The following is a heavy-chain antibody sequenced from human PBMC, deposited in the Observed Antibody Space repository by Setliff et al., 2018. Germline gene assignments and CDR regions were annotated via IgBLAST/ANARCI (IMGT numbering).Heavy chain of an antibody. J-gene: IGHJ4*02. Sequence: GASVKVSCKASGYTFTDYYIHWVRQAPGQGLEWMGWINPNSGGTNYPQGFQGRVAMTRDTAISTAFMELSSLRSDDTAVYYRARDFPGYTYGYGYWGQGTLVTVSS. CDR1: GYTFTDYY. V-gene: IGHV1-2*02. D-gene: IGHD5-18*01. CDR3: ARDFPGYTYGYGY. CDR2: INPNSGGT.